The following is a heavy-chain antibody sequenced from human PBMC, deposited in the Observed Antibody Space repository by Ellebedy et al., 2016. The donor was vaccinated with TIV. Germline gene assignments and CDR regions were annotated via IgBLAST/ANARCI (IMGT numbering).Heavy chain of an antibody. CDR1: GGSISSYY. V-gene: IGHV4-59*01. D-gene: IGHD5-12*01. CDR3: AREDIVVT. CDR2: IYYNGST. Sequence: SETLSLXXTVSGGSISSYYWSWIRQPPGKGLEWIGYIYYNGSTNYNPSLKSRVTISVDTSKNQFSLKLSSVTAADTAVYYCAREDIVVTWGQGTLVTVSS. J-gene: IGHJ4*02.